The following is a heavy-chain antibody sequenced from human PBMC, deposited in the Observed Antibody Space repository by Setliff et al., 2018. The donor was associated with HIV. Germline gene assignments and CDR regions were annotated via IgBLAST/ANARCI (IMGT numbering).Heavy chain of an antibody. V-gene: IGHV4-30-4*08. CDR2: IYYSGST. D-gene: IGHD3-22*01. Sequence: SETLSLTCTVSGGSIGSGDYYWSWIRQPPGKGLEWIGYIYYSGSTYYNPSLKSRVTISVDTSKNQFSLKLSAVTAADTAVYYCAREPVDSSGPYFDYGGQGTLVTVSS. CDR3: AREPVDSSGPYFDY. CDR1: GGSIGSGDYY. J-gene: IGHJ4*02.